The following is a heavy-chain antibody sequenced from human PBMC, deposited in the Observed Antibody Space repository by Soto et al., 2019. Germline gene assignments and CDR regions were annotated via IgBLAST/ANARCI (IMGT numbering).Heavy chain of an antibody. CDR2: MNPNGGNT. D-gene: IGHD6-6*01. V-gene: IGHV1-8*01. CDR3: ARDGGNSRSHALSGFYGMDV. J-gene: IGHJ6*02. Sequence: SVKVSCKASGYTFTSYDINWVRQATVQGLEGMGGMNPNGGNTGYAQKFQGRVTMTRNTSISTASMQLSSPRSEHRAVDCCARDGGNSRSHALSGFYGMDVWRQGPTVTVAS. CDR1: GYTFTSYD.